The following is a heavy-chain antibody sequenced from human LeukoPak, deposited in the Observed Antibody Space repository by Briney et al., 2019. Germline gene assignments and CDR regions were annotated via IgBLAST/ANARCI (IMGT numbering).Heavy chain of an antibody. J-gene: IGHJ3*02. CDR1: GGSISSYY. D-gene: IGHD1-26*01. CDR3: ARVASGSYDAFDI. CDR2: IYTSGST. Sequence: SGTLSLTCTVAGGSISSYYGRWIRQPAGKGREWIGRIYTSGSTTYTPSLKSPVTMSVDTSKHQFSLKLSSVTAADTAVYYCARVASGSYDAFDIWGQGTMVTVSS. V-gene: IGHV4-4*07.